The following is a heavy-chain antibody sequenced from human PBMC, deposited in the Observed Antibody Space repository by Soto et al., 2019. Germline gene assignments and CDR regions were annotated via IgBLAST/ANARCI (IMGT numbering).Heavy chain of an antibody. CDR1: GGSISSGGYY. V-gene: IGHV4-31*03. J-gene: IGHJ5*02. CDR3: ARELGGYSYGNWFDP. Sequence: SETLSLTCTVSGGSISSGGYYWSWIRQHPGKGLEWIGYIYYSGSTYYNPSLKSRVTISVDTSKNQFSLKLSSVTAADTAVYYCARELGGYSYGNWFDPWGQGTLVTVSS. D-gene: IGHD5-18*01. CDR2: IYYSGST.